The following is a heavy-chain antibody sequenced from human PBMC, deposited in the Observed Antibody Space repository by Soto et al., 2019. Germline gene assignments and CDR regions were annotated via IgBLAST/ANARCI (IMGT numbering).Heavy chain of an antibody. J-gene: IGHJ3*02. CDR2: ISAYNGNT. CDR3: ARVWYDGNSGAFDI. CDR1: GYNFILHG. D-gene: IGHD3-10*01. Sequence: QGQLVQSVGEVKKPGASLKVSCTASGYNFILHGISWVRQAPGQGLEWMGWISAYNGNTNYAQNFQDRVTMTTDPSTSTVNMELRSLRSDDTAVYYCARVWYDGNSGAFDIWGQGTKVTVSS. V-gene: IGHV1-18*01.